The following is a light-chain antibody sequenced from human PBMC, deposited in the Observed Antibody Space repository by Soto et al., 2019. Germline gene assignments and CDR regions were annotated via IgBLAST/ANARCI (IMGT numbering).Light chain of an antibody. CDR3: GTWDSSLSAGV. CDR1: SSNIGNNY. Sequence: QSALTQPPSVSAAPGQKVTISCSGSSSNIGNNYVSWYQQLPGTAPKLLIYDNNNRPSGIPDRFSGSKSGTSATLGITRLQTGDEADYYCGTWDSSLSAGVFGGGTKVTVL. CDR2: DNN. J-gene: IGLJ3*02. V-gene: IGLV1-51*01.